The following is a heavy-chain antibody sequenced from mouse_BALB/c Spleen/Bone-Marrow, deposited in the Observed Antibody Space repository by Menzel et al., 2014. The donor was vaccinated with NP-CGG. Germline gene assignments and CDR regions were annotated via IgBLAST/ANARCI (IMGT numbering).Heavy chain of an antibody. J-gene: IGHJ1*01. CDR2: INPSTGYT. Sequence: VQLQESGAELAKPGASVKMSCKASGYTFTSYWMHWVEQRPGQGLEWIGYINPSTGYTEYNQKFKDKATLTADKSSSTAYMQLSSLTSEDSAVYYCARDWYFDVWGAGTTVTVSS. CDR3: ARDWYFDV. V-gene: IGHV1-7*01. CDR1: GYTFTSYW.